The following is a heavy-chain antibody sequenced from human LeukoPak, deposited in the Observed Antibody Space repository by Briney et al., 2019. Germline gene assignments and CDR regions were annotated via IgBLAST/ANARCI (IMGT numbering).Heavy chain of an antibody. CDR1: GFTFDDYG. CDR3: ARIAYYYDSSGLDY. CDR2: ISGNGGST. V-gene: IGHV3-20*04. D-gene: IGHD3-22*01. J-gene: IGHJ4*02. Sequence: GESLRLSCAGSGFTFDDYGMSWARQAPGKGLEWVSGISGNGGSTGYVDSVKGRFTISRDNAKNSLYLQMNSLRAEDTAVYYCARIAYYYDSSGLDYWGQGTLVTVSS.